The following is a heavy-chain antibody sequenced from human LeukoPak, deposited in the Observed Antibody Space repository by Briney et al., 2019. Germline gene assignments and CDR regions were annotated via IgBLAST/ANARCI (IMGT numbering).Heavy chain of an antibody. J-gene: IGHJ6*02. V-gene: IGHV1-8*01. CDR2: MNPNSGNT. D-gene: IGHD3-9*01. Sequence: ASVTVSCKASGYTFTSYDINWVRQATGQGLEWMGWMNPNSGNTGYAQKFQGRVTMTRNTSISTAYMELSSLRSEDTAVYYCARRANYDILTGYSYYYGMDVWGQGTTVTVSS. CDR1: GYTFTSYD. CDR3: ARRANYDILTGYSYYYGMDV.